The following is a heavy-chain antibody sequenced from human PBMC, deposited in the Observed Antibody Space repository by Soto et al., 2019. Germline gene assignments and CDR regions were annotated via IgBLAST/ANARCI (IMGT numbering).Heavy chain of an antibody. CDR3: AGDPDSHYNDSHASSYP. Sequence: QVQLVQSGAEVKKPGSSVKVSCKASGGTFSTYTITWVRQAPGQGLEWMGRIIPIIGIINYAQKFQGRVTNTADKLTGTAYMELTRPRSDDTAVYYCAGDPDSHYNDSHASSYPWGQGTLVTVSS. D-gene: IGHD3-22*01. V-gene: IGHV1-69*08. J-gene: IGHJ5*02. CDR2: IIPIIGII. CDR1: GGTFSTYT.